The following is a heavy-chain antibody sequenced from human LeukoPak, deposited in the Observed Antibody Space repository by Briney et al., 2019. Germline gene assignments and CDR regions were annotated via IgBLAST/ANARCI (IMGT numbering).Heavy chain of an antibody. D-gene: IGHD6-19*01. CDR1: GFTFSSYA. CDR3: AKSREWLVLGSIDY. V-gene: IGHV3-23*01. Sequence: GGSPRLSCAASGFTFSSYAMSWVRQAPGKGLEWVSAISGSGGSTYYADSVKGRFTISRDNSKNTLYLQMNSLRAEDTAVYYCAKSREWLVLGSIDYWGQGTLVTVSS. CDR2: ISGSGGST. J-gene: IGHJ4*02.